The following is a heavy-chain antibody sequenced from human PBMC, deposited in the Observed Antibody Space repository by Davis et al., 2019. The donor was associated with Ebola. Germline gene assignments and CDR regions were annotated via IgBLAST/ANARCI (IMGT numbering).Heavy chain of an antibody. J-gene: IGHJ3*02. Sequence: GESLKISCAASGFTFSRYTMNWVRQAPGKGLEWVSSISSSSSYIYYADSVKGRFSISRDNAKNSLYLQLNSLRADDTAVYYCARDLLGGTFDIWGQGTMVTVSS. CDR3: ARDLLGGTFDI. V-gene: IGHV3-21*01. CDR2: ISSSSSYI. CDR1: GFTFSRYT.